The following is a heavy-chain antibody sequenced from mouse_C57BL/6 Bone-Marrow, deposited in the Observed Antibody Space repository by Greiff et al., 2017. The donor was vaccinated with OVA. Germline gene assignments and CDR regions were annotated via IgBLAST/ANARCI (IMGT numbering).Heavy chain of an antibody. J-gene: IGHJ2*01. CDR2: IRNKANGYTT. CDR1: GFTFTDYY. Sequence: DVQLVESGGGLVQPGGSLSLSCAASGFTFTDYYMSWVRQPPGKALEWLGFIRNKANGYTTEYSASVKGRFTISRDNSQSILYLQMKALRAEDSATYYCARYIAVAYFDYWGQGTTLTVSS. CDR3: ARYIAVAYFDY. D-gene: IGHD1-1*01. V-gene: IGHV7-3*01.